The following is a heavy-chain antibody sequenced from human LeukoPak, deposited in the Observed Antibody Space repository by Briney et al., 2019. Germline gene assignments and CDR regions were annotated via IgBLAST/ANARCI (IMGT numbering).Heavy chain of an antibody. Sequence: ASVKVSGKASGYTFTSSGISWVRQAPGQALDWMGWISAYNGNTNYAQKLQGRVTMTTDTSTSTAYMELRSLRSDDTAVYYCARVQLWRRSFDYWGQGTLVTVSS. CDR1: GYTFTSSG. CDR2: ISAYNGNT. CDR3: ARVQLWRRSFDY. D-gene: IGHD5-18*01. V-gene: IGHV1-18*01. J-gene: IGHJ4*02.